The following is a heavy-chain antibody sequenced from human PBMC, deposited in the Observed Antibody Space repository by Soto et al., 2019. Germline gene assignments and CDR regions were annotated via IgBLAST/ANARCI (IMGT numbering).Heavy chain of an antibody. J-gene: IGHJ5*02. D-gene: IGHD1-1*01. CDR1: GGTFSSYT. CDR2: IIPILGIA. V-gene: IGHV1-69*04. CDR3: GREGVQLERRPWFDP. Sequence: SVKVSCKASGGTFSSYTISWVRQAPGQGLEWMGRIIPILGIANYAQKFQGRVTITADKSTSTAYMELSSLRSEDTAVYYCGREGVQLERRPWFDPWGQGTLVTVSS.